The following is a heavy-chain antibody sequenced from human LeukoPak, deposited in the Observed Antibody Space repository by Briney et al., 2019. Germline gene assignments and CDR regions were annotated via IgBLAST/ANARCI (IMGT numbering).Heavy chain of an antibody. Sequence: SPSETLSLTCTVSGGSISSSSYYWGWIRQPPGKGLEWIGSIYYSGSTYYNPSLKSRVTISVDTSKNQFSLKLSSVTAADTAVYYCARGSLITMVRGVISGWFDPWGQGTLVTVSS. CDR3: ARGSLITMVRGVISGWFDP. CDR2: IYYSGST. D-gene: IGHD3-10*01. V-gene: IGHV4-39*01. J-gene: IGHJ5*02. CDR1: GGSISSSSYY.